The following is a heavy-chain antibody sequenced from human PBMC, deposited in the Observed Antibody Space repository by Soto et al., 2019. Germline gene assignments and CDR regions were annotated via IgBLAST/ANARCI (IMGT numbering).Heavy chain of an antibody. D-gene: IGHD1-7*01. V-gene: IGHV1-8*01. Sequence: QVQLVQSGAEVKKPGASVKLSCKAFGYTFTSADINWVRQTTGQGLEWMGWMNPNTGNAGYAQKFQGRVTMTRDTTISTAYMELTSLTSDDTAVSFCARDVIGTTDRFDPWGQGTLVTVSS. J-gene: IGHJ5*02. CDR1: GYTFTSAD. CDR3: ARDVIGTTDRFDP. CDR2: MNPNTGNA.